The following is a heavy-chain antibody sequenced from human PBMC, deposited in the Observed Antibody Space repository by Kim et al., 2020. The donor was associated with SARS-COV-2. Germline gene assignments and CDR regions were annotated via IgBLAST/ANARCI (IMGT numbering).Heavy chain of an antibody. CDR3: ARERLITMVRGVIHYYYGMDV. CDR2: IYTSGST. Sequence: SETLFLTCTVSGGSISSDNYYWSWIRQPAGKGLEWIGRIYTSGSTNYNPSLKSRVTISVDTSKNQFSLKLSSVTAADTAVYYCARERLITMVRGVIHYYYGMDVWGQGTTVTVSS. J-gene: IGHJ6*02. D-gene: IGHD3-10*01. V-gene: IGHV4-61*02. CDR1: GGSISSDNYY.